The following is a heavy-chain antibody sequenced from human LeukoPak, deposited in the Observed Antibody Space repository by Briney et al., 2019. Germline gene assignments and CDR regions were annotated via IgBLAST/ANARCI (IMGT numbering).Heavy chain of an antibody. V-gene: IGHV4-38-2*02. D-gene: IGHD6-13*01. Sequence: PSETLSLTCTVSGYSISSGYYWGWIRQPPGKGLEWIGSIYHSGSTYYNPSLKSRVTISVDTSKNQFSLKLSSVTAADTAVYYCARDPRPGIAAAGTSDYWGQGTLVTVSS. J-gene: IGHJ4*02. CDR3: ARDPRPGIAAAGTSDY. CDR1: GYSISSGYY. CDR2: IYHSGST.